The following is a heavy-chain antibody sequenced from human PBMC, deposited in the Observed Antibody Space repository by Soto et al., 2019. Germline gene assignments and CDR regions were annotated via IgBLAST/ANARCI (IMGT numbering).Heavy chain of an antibody. V-gene: IGHV3-33*01. CDR2: IWYDGSQK. J-gene: IGHJ5*02. CDR1: GFTFSNYG. Sequence: GGSLRLSCAASGFTFSNYGMHWVRQASDKGLEWVAVIWYDGSQKYYADSVKGRFTISRDDSKKTLYLEMNSLRVDDTAVYYCMREDSFRVSSAPWGQATLVTVS. D-gene: IGHD3-22*01. CDR3: MREDSFRVSSAP.